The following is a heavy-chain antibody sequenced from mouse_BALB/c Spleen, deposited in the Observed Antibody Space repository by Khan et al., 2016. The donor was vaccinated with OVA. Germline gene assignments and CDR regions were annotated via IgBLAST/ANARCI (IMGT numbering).Heavy chain of an antibody. CDR1: GYTFINYW. Sequence: QVQLKQSEAELAKPGASVKMSCKASGYTFINYWIFWVKQRPGQGLEWIGYINPSTGYTEYNQNFKDKATLTADKSSSTAYMQLSSLTSEDSAVYYCARRGLRWDFDYWGQGTTLTVSS. CDR2: INPSTGYT. J-gene: IGHJ2*01. CDR3: ARRGLRWDFDY. V-gene: IGHV1-7*01. D-gene: IGHD1-1*01.